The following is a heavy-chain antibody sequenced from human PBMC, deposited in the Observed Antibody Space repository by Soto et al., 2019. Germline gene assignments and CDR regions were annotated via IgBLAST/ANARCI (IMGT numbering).Heavy chain of an antibody. Sequence: SVKVSCKASGGTFSSYAISWVRQAPGQGLEWMGGIIPIFGTANYAQKFQGRVTITADESTSTAYMELSSLRSEDTAVYYCASAAAEIYYYYGMDVGGQGTMVTVSS. V-gene: IGHV1-69*13. D-gene: IGHD6-13*01. CDR2: IIPIFGTA. CDR3: ASAAAEIYYYYGMDV. CDR1: GGTFSSYA. J-gene: IGHJ6*02.